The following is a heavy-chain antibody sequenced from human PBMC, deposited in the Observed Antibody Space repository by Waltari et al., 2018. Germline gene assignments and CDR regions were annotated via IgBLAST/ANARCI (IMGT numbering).Heavy chain of an antibody. J-gene: IGHJ5*02. V-gene: IGHV4-34*01. CDR3: ARGRGYSYGYMSDWFDP. CDR1: GGSFRGYY. D-gene: IGHD5-18*01. CDR2: INHSGST. Sequence: QVQLQQGGAGLLKPSETLSLTCAVYGGSFRGYYWSWISQPPGKGLEWIGEINHSGSTNYNPSLKSRVTISVDTSKNQFSLKLSSVTAADTAVYYCARGRGYSYGYMSDWFDPWGQGTLVTVSS.